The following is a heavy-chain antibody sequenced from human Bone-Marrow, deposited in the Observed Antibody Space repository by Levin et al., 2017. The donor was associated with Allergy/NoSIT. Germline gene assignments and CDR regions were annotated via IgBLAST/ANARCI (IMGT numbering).Heavy chain of an antibody. CDR3: ARGEKSGRNLDY. CDR1: GFEFNRYS. CDR2: ISFDGSNK. V-gene: IGHV3-30-3*01. J-gene: IGHJ4*02. D-gene: IGHD3-3*01. Sequence: GGSLRLSCAASGFEFNRYSIHWVRQAPGKGLDWVTVISFDGSNKHYSDSVKGRFTISRDNSRNTVYLQMNSPRPEDTAVYFCARGEKSGRNLDYWGQGTLVIVSS.